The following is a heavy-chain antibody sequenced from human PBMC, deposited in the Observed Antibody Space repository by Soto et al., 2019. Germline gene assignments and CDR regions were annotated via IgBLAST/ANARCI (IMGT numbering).Heavy chain of an antibody. V-gene: IGHV3-74*01. CDR1: GFAFSNNW. CDR3: ASYYYYYYMDV. Sequence: EVQLVESGGGLVQPGGSLRLSCAASGFAFSNNWMHWVRQAPGKGLEWVSRIKSDGSSTNYADSVKGRFTISRDNAKNTLYLQMIGLGADDTAIYYCASYYYYYYMDVWGKGTTVTVSS. CDR2: IKSDGSST. J-gene: IGHJ6*03.